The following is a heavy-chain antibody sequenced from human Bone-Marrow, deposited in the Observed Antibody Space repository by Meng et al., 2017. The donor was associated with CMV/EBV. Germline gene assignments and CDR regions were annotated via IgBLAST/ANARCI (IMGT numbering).Heavy chain of an antibody. V-gene: IGHV6-1*01. CDR1: GDSVSSNSAA. D-gene: IGHD3-9*01. CDR3: ARELGDILTGYYDY. CDR2: TYYRSKWYN. J-gene: IGHJ4*02. Sequence: SCAISGDSVSSNSAAWNWIRQSPSRGLEWLGRTYYRSKWYNDYAVSVKSRITINPDTSKNQFSLQLNSVTPEDTAVYYCARELGDILTGYYDYWGQGTLVTVPS.